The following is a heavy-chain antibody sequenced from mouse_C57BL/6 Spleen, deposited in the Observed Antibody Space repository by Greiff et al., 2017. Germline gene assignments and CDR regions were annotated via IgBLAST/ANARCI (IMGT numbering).Heavy chain of an antibody. V-gene: IGHV3-5*01. CDR1: GISITTGNYR. D-gene: IGHD4-1*01. Sequence: EVKVVESGAGLVKPSQTVFLSCTVTGISITTGNYRWSWIRQYPGNKLEWIGYIYYSGTITYTPSLTSRTTITRDTPKNPFFLERNPLTAENTATYYCARVDWDGYFDYWGQGTTLTVSS. CDR2: IYYSGTI. CDR3: ARVDWDGYFDY. J-gene: IGHJ2*01.